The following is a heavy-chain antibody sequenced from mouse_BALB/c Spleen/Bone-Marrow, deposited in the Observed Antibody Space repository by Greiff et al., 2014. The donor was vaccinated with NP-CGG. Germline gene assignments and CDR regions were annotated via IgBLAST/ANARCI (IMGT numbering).Heavy chain of an antibody. Sequence: LVESGPELVKPGASVRISCKASGYTFTSYYIHWVKQRPGQGLEWIGWIYPGNVNTKYNEKFKGKATLTADKSSSTAYMQRSSLTTEASAVCFCARDDDAYGGQGTVVTVAA. J-gene: IGHJ3*01. CDR3: ARDDDAY. CDR1: GYTFTSYY. V-gene: IGHV1S56*01. D-gene: IGHD2-4*01. CDR2: IYPGNVNT.